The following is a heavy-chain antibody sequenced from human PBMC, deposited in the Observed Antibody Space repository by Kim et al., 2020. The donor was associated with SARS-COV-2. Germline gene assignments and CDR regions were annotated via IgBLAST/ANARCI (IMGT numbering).Heavy chain of an antibody. V-gene: IGHV3-43*02. D-gene: IGHD6-6*01. CDR3: AKDGSSSSGPFDY. CDR2: ISGDGGTT. J-gene: IGHJ4*02. Sequence: GGSLRLSCAASGFTLDDYAMHWVRQPPGKGLEWVSLISGDGGTTYYADSVKGRFTISRDNSDNSLYLRMNSLRTEETALYYCAKDGSSSSGPFDYWGQGTLVTVSS. CDR1: GFTLDDYA.